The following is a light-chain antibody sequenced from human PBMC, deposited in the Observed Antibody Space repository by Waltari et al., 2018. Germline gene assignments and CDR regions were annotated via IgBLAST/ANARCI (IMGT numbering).Light chain of an antibody. CDR3: HQYYTTPPS. CDR1: QSVLYSHNKNY. V-gene: IGKV4-1*01. Sequence: DIVMTQSPDSLAVSLGERATINCKSSQSVLYSHNKNYLAWYQQKPGQPPKLLIYWASTRESGVPDRFSGSGSGTDFTLTISSLQAEDVAVYYCHQYYTTPPSFGGGTKVEIK. J-gene: IGKJ4*01. CDR2: WAS.